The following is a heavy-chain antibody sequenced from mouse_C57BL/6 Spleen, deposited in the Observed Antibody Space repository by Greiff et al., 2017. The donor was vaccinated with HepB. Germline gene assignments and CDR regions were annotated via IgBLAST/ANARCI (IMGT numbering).Heavy chain of an antibody. Sequence: VMLVESGPELVKPGASVKISCKASGYAFSSSWMNWVKQRPGKGLEWIGRIYPGDGDTNYNGKFKGKATLTADKSSSTAYMQLSSLTSEDSAVYFCAIGGSSHYFDYWGQGTTLTVSS. CDR3: AIGGSSHYFDY. D-gene: IGHD1-1*01. CDR1: GYAFSSSW. J-gene: IGHJ2*01. V-gene: IGHV1-82*01. CDR2: IYPGDGDT.